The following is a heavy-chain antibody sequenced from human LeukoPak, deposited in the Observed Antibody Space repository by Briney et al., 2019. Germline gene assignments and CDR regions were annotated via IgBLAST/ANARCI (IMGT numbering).Heavy chain of an antibody. CDR1: GGSFGGYY. Sequence: SETLSLTCAVYGGSFGGYYWSWIRQPPGKGLEWIGEINHSGSTNYNPSLKSRVTISVDASKNQFSLKLSSVTAADTAVYYCARGPFDGSGSYYKPRNFDYWGQGTLVTVSS. CDR2: INHSGST. CDR3: ARGPFDGSGSYYKPRNFDY. J-gene: IGHJ4*02. D-gene: IGHD3-10*01. V-gene: IGHV4-34*01.